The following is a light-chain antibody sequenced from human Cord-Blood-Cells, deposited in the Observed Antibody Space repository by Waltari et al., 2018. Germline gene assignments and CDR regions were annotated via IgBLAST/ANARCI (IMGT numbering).Light chain of an antibody. CDR2: YDS. Sequence: SYVLTQPPSVSLAPGKTARITCGGNNIGRKSVPWYQQKPGQAPVLVIYYDSDRPSGIPERFSGSNSGNTATLTISRVEAGDEADYYCQVWDSSSDHWVFGGGTKLTVL. V-gene: IGLV3-21*04. CDR1: NIGRKS. J-gene: IGLJ3*02. CDR3: QVWDSSSDHWV.